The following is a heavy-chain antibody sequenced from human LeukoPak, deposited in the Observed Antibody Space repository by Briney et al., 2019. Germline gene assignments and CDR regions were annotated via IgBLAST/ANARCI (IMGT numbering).Heavy chain of an antibody. CDR3: ASGPARRLRRPLDAFDI. D-gene: IGHD5-24*01. CDR2: INHSGST. J-gene: IGHJ3*02. V-gene: IGHV4-34*01. Sequence: SETLSLTCAVYGGSFSGYYWSWIRQPPGKGLEWIGEINHSGSTNYNPSLKSRVTISVDTSKNQFSLKLSSVTAADTAVYYCASGPARRLRRPLDAFDIWGQGTMVTVSS. CDR1: GGSFSGYY.